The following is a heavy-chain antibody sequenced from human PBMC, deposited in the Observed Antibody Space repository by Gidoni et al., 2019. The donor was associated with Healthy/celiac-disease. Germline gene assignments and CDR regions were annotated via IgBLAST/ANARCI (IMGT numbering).Heavy chain of an antibody. CDR1: GGSFSGYY. Sequence: QVQLQQWGAGLLKPSETLSLTCAVYGGSFSGYYWSWIRQPPGKGLEWIGEISHSGSTNYNPSLKSRATISVDTSKNQFSLKLSSVTAADTAVYYCARRPRGTLPSHFDYWGQGTLVTVSS. CDR3: ARRPRGTLPSHFDY. CDR2: ISHSGST. D-gene: IGHD3-16*01. V-gene: IGHV4-34*01. J-gene: IGHJ4*02.